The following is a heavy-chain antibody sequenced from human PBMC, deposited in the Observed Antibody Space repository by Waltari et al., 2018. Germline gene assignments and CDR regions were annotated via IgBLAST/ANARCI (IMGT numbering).Heavy chain of an antibody. J-gene: IGHJ3*01. CDR1: EFTVNSTY. D-gene: IGHD6-19*01. CDR2: IPLGTNA. Sequence: EVQLVESGGGLIQPGGSLRLSCGGSEFTVNSTYMSWVRKVPGKGLEWVSNIPLGTNANYAESVRGRFTISRDNSKDTLYLQMNSLRVEDTAVYFCARHVSGPTRAAFDVWGQGTMVTVSP. V-gene: IGHV3-53*01. CDR3: ARHVSGPTRAAFDV.